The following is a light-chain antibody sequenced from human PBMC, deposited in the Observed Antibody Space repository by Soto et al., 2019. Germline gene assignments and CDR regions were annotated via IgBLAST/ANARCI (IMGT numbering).Light chain of an antibody. CDR2: AAS. CDR3: QQCYSTPRT. Sequence: DIQITQSPSSLSASGRDRITNTCRASQSISSYLNWYKQKPGKAPKLLIYAASSLQSGVPSRFSGSGSGTDFTLTISSLQPEDFATYYCQQCYSTPRTFGQGTKVDI. J-gene: IGKJ1*01. CDR1: QSISSY. V-gene: IGKV1-39*01.